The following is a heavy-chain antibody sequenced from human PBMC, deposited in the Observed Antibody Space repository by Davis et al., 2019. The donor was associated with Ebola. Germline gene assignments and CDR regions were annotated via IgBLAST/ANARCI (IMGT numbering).Heavy chain of an antibody. D-gene: IGHD1-26*01. CDR1: GFTFSSYW. J-gene: IGHJ4*02. V-gene: IGHV3-74*01. Sequence: GESLKISCAASGFTFSSYWMHWVRQVPGKGLVWVSRINSDGSSTSYADSVKGRFTISRDNSKNTLYLQMNSLTDEDTAVYFCAREGYTGYVRISGSYYADYWGQGTLVTVSS. CDR3: AREGYTGYVRISGSYYADY. CDR2: INSDGSST.